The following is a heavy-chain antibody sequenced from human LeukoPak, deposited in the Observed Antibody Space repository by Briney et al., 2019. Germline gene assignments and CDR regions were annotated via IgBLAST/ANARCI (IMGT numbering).Heavy chain of an antibody. CDR3: AKDHEGATKDPNFDY. CDR2: ISYDGSNK. CDR1: GFTFGSYG. Sequence: GRSLRLSCAASGFTFGSYGMHWVRQAPGKGLEWVAVISYDGSNKYYADSVKGRFTISRDNSKNTLYLQMNSLRAEDTAVYYCAKDHEGATKDPNFDYWGQGTLVTVSS. J-gene: IGHJ4*02. V-gene: IGHV3-30*18. D-gene: IGHD1-26*01.